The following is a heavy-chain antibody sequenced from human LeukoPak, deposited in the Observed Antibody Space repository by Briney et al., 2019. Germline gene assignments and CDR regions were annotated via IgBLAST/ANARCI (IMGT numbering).Heavy chain of an antibody. CDR1: GFPFGSYA. J-gene: IGHJ4*02. D-gene: IGHD1-1*01. V-gene: IGHV3-23*01. CDR2: ITDGADT. CDR3: AKVDYWSPENYLDS. Sequence: GGSLRLSCAASGFPFGSYAMTWVRQAPGKGLESVSVITDGADTYYADSVKGRFTIARDNSQNTVHLQMDNLRADDTAVYYCAKVDYWSPENYLDSWGQGTLVTVSS.